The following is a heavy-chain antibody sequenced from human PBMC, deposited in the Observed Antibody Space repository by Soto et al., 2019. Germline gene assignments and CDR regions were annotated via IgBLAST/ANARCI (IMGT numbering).Heavy chain of an antibody. V-gene: IGHV1-69*02. CDR3: ASPKALRFLEWQGPSDAFDI. CDR1: GGTFSSYT. Sequence: KVSCKASGGTFSSYTISWVRQAPGQGLEWMGRIIPILGIANYAQKFQGRVTITADKSTSTAYMELSSLRSEDTAVYYCASPKALRFLEWQGPSDAFDIWGQGTMVTVSS. J-gene: IGHJ3*02. CDR2: IIPILGIA. D-gene: IGHD3-3*01.